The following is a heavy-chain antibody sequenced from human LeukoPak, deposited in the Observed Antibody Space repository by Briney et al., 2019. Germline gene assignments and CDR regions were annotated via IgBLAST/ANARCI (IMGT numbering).Heavy chain of an antibody. V-gene: IGHV4-39*02. J-gene: IGHJ4*02. D-gene: IGHD3-22*01. CDR1: GGSISGSSYY. Sequence: SETLSLTCTVSGGSISGSSYYWGWIRQPPGKGLEWIGSIYYSGSTYYNPSLKSRVTISVDTFKNQFSLKLNSVTATDTAVYYCARAPRGVYDSSGYYTTPHDYWGQGTLVTVSS. CDR2: IYYSGST. CDR3: ARAPRGVYDSSGYYTTPHDY.